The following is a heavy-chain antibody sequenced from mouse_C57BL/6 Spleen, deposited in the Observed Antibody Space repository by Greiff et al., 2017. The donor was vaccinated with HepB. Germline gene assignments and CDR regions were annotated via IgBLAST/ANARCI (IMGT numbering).Heavy chain of an antibody. CDR1: GYAFSSYW. D-gene: IGHD2-3*01. CDR3: ARSRSDGYLDY. Sequence: VKLMESGAELVKPGASVKISCKASGYAFSSYWMNWVKQRPGKGLEWIGQIYPGDGDTNYNGKFKGKATLTADKSSSTAYMQLSSLTSEDSAVYFCARSRSDGYLDYWGQGTTLTVSS. CDR2: IYPGDGDT. V-gene: IGHV1-80*01. J-gene: IGHJ2*01.